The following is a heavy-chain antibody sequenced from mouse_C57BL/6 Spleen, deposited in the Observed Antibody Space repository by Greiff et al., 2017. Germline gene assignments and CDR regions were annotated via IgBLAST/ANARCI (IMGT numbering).Heavy chain of an antibody. Sequence: EVHLVESGAELVKPGASVKLSCTASGFNIKDYYMHWVKQRTEQGLEWIGRIDPEDGETKYAQKFQGKATITADTSSNTAYLQLSSRTSEDTAVYYCARSTITTEWYCDVWGTGTTVTVSS. D-gene: IGHD1-2*01. CDR3: ARSTITTEWYCDV. V-gene: IGHV14-2*01. CDR2: IDPEDGET. CDR1: GFNIKDYY. J-gene: IGHJ1*03.